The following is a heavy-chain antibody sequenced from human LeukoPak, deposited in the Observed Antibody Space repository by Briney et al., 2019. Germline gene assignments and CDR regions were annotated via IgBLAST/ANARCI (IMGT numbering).Heavy chain of an antibody. CDR2: TYHSGTT. D-gene: IGHD2-2*01. Sequence: SETLSLTCAVSGGSISSSDWWSWVRQPPGKGLEWIGETYHSGTTNYNPSLKSRVTISVDKSKNQFSLKLNSVTAADTAVYYCARDPKYQLLGGMDVWGKGTTVTVSS. V-gene: IGHV4-4*02. J-gene: IGHJ6*04. CDR1: GGSISSSDW. CDR3: ARDPKYQLLGGMDV.